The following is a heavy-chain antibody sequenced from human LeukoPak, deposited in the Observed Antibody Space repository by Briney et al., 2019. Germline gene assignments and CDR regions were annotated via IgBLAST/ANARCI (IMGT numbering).Heavy chain of an antibody. CDR2: IKQDGSEK. Sequence: QSGGSLRLSCAASGFTFSSYWMSWVRQAPGKGLEWVANIKQDGSEKYYVDSVKGRFTISRDNAKNSLYLQMNSLRAEDTAVYYCARDASSGYYYFDYWGQGTLVTVSS. CDR3: ARDASSGYYYFDY. D-gene: IGHD3-3*01. CDR1: GFTFSSYW. J-gene: IGHJ4*02. V-gene: IGHV3-7*01.